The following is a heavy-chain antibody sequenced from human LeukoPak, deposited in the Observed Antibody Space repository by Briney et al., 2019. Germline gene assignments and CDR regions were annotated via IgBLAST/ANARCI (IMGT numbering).Heavy chain of an antibody. J-gene: IGHJ6*03. CDR3: ARVGPWVTPDYYYYYMDV. CDR1: RFTFSSYS. CDR2: ISSSSSYI. V-gene: IGHV3-21*01. D-gene: IGHD5-18*01. Sequence: PGGSLRLSCAASRFTFSSYSMNWVRQAPGKGLEWVSSISSSSSYIYYADSVKGRFTISRDNAKNSLYLQMNSLRAEDTAVSYCARVGPWVTPDYYYYYMDVWGKGTTVTVSS.